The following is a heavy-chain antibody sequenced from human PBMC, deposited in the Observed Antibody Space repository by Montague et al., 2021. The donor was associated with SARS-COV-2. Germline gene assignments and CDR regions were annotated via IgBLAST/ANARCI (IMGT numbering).Heavy chain of an antibody. V-gene: IGHV4-59*11. CDR3: AREFGIGLWQTNRYFVL. D-gene: IGHD2/OR15-2a*01. CDR1: GGSISGHY. J-gene: IGHJ2*01. CDR2: FDHSGNT. Sequence: SETLSLTCSVSGGSISGHYWSWIRQPPGKGLEWIGNFDHSGNTKYNPSLKSRATISVDTSKNQFALRLSSVTAADTAVYYCAREFGIGLWQTNRYFVLWGRGTLVTVSS.